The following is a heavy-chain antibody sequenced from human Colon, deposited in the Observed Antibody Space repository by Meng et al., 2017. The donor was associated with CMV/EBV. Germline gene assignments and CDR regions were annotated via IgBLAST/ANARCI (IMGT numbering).Heavy chain of an antibody. CDR1: GFTFNSYW. D-gene: IGHD2-2*01. J-gene: IGHJ5*02. Sequence: GESLKISCAASGFTFNSYWMHWVRQAPGKGLVWVSRINGDGSTTNYADSVKGRFTISRDNAKNTLYLQMNSLRAEDTAVYYCAREQRGYCTSTSCPSRWFDPWGQGTLVTVSS. CDR3: AREQRGYCTSTSCPSRWFDP. V-gene: IGHV3-74*01. CDR2: INGDGSTT.